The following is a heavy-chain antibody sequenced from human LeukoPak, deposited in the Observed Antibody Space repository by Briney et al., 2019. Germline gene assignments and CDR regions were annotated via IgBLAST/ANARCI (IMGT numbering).Heavy chain of an antibody. CDR2: VHYSGST. D-gene: IGHD3-3*01. CDR3: ARATYDFWSGYSYYYYGMGV. V-gene: IGHV4-59*01. J-gene: IGHJ6*02. Sequence: SETLSLTCTVSGRSLSPYHWSWIRQPPGRGLDWIGYVHYSGSTSYNHSLKSRVTISVNTYKNQFSLKLSSVTAADTAVYYCARATYDFWSGYSYYYYGMGVWGQGTTVTVSS. CDR1: GRSLSPYH.